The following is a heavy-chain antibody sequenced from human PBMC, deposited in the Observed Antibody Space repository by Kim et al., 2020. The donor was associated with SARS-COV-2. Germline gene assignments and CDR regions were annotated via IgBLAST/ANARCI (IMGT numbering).Heavy chain of an antibody. Sequence: YYSTSLKTRLTISKDTSKNQVVLTMTNMDPVDTATYYCARGGDYDYYFDYWGQGTLVTVSS. D-gene: IGHD4-17*01. CDR3: ARGGDYDYYFDY. V-gene: IGHV2-70*01. J-gene: IGHJ4*02.